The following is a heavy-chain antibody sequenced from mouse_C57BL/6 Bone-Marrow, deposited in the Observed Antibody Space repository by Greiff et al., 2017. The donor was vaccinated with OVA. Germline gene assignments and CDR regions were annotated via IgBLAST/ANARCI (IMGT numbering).Heavy chain of an antibody. CDR3: ARKGSNYVGFAY. CDR2: INPSSGYT. Sequence: VKLVESGAELARPGASVKMSCKASGYTFTSYTMHWVKQRPGQGLEWIGYINPSSGYTKYNQKFKDKATLTADKSSSTAYMQLSSLTSEDSAVYYCARKGSNYVGFAYWGQGTLVTVSA. CDR1: GYTFTSYT. V-gene: IGHV1-4*01. J-gene: IGHJ3*01. D-gene: IGHD2-5*01.